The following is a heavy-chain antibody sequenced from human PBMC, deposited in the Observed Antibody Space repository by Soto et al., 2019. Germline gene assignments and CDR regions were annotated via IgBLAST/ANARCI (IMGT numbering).Heavy chain of an antibody. D-gene: IGHD3-22*01. Sequence: SETLSLTCTVSGGSISSGGYYWSWIRQHPGKGLEWIGYIYYSGSTYYNPSLKSRVTISVDTSKNQFPLKLSSVTAADTAVYYCAREGSSGYYRYYFDYWGQGTLVTVSS. CDR2: IYYSGST. CDR3: AREGSSGYYRYYFDY. J-gene: IGHJ4*02. CDR1: GGSISSGGYY. V-gene: IGHV4-31*03.